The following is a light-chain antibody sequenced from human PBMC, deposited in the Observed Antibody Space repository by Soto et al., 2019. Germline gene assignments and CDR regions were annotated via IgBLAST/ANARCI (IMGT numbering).Light chain of an antibody. Sequence: QSVLTQPPSASGSPGQSVTISCTGTSSDVGGYNYVSWYQQHPGKTPKLMIYEVTKRPSGVPDRFSGSKSGDTASLTVSGLQAEDEADYYCSSYAVSNNYVLGTGTKVTVL. J-gene: IGLJ1*01. CDR2: EVT. CDR3: SSYAVSNNYV. V-gene: IGLV2-8*01. CDR1: SSDVGGYNY.